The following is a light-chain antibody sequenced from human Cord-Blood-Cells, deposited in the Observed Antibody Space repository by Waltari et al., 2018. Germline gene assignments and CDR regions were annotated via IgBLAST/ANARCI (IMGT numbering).Light chain of an antibody. J-gene: IGLJ3*02. CDR2: EDS. V-gene: IGLV3-10*01. Sequence: SYELTQPPSMSVSPRQTATITCSGDALPKKYAYRYQQKSGQAPVLVTHEDSKRPSGIPERFSGSISGTMATLTISGAQVEDEADYYCYSTDSSGNHRVFGGGTKLTVL. CDR1: ALPKKY. CDR3: YSTDSSGNHRV.